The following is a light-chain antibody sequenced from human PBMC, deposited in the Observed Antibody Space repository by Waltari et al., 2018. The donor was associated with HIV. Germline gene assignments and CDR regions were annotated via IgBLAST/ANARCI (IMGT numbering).Light chain of an antibody. CDR2: ENE. Sequence: QSVLTQPPSVSAAPGQKVTISCSGDNSNVANNFVSWYQQLPGRAPRLLIYENEKRPSRIPDRFSAFKAGMSATLVITGLQIVDEADYYCGTWDSSLSLYVFGTGTTVAVL. J-gene: IGLJ1*01. CDR1: NSNVANNF. CDR3: GTWDSSLSLYV. V-gene: IGLV1-51*01.